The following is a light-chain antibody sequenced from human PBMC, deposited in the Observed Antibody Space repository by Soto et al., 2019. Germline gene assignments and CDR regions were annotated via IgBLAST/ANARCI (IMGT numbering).Light chain of an antibody. V-gene: IGKV1-39*01. CDR3: QQSYASPT. CDR2: SSD. J-gene: IGKJ3*01. Sequence: DIQMTQSPSSLSASVGDRVTITCRASQYISDYLNWYQQMPGKAPKLLIYSSDRLQSGVPSRFSGSGSGTEFTLTINSLQPEDFATYYCQQSYASPTFGPGTTVDIK. CDR1: QYISDY.